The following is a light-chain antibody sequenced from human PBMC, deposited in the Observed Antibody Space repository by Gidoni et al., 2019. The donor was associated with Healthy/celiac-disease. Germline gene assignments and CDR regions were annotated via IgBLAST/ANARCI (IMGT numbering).Light chain of an antibody. CDR2: DAY. CDR3: QQRSNWLT. CDR1: QSVSSY. V-gene: IGKV3-11*01. Sequence: EMVLTQSPATLSLSPGERATLSCRASQSVSSYLAWYQQKPGQAPRLLIYDAYNRATGIPARFSGSGSGTDFTLTISSLAPEDFAVYYCQQRSNWLTFGGGTKVEIK. J-gene: IGKJ4*01.